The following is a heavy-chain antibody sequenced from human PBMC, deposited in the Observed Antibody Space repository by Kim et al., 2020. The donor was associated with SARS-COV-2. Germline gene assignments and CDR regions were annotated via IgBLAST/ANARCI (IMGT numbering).Heavy chain of an antibody. V-gene: IGHV5-51*01. Sequence: GESLKISRKGSGYSFTSYWIGWVRQMPGKGLEWMGIIYPGDSDTRYSPSFQGQVTISADKSISTAYLQWSSLKASDTAMYYCARFAAAATFAYYYYYGMDVWGQGTTVTVSS. CDR1: GYSFTSYW. D-gene: IGHD6-13*01. CDR3: ARFAAAATFAYYYYYGMDV. J-gene: IGHJ6*02. CDR2: IYPGDSDT.